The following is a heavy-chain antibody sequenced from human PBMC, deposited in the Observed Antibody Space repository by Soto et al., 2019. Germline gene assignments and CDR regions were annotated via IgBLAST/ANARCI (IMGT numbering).Heavy chain of an antibody. D-gene: IGHD1-26*01. CDR2: IIPIFGTA. J-gene: IGHJ6*02. CDR3: ARGWVQALYYYYGIDV. V-gene: IGHV1-69*13. Sequence: VKVFCKAFGCTLSSYSIIWMRQAPAQGLEWMGGIIPIFGTANYAKKFQGRVTINADESTSTAYMELSSLRSEDTAVYYCARGWVQALYYYYGIDVWGQGTKVTVSS. CDR1: GCTLSSYS.